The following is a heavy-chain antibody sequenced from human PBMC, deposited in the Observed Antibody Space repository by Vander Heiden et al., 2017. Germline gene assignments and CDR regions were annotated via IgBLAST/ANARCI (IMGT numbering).Heavy chain of an antibody. Sequence: EVQLVQSGAEVKKPGESLKISCQGSGYSVTSYWLGWVRQMPGKGLEWMGIIYPGNSDTRYSPSFQGRVTISADKSISTAYLQWSSLKASETAMYYCARLRASNGSDQSPYYSYGMDVWGQGTTVTVSS. CDR1: GYSVTSYW. CDR2: IYPGNSDT. J-gene: IGHJ6*02. CDR3: ARLRASNGSDQSPYYSYGMDV. D-gene: IGHD3-10*01. V-gene: IGHV5-51*01.